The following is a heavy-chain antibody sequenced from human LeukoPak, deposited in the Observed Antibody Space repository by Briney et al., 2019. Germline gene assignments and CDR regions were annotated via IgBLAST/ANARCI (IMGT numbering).Heavy chain of an antibody. J-gene: IGHJ4*02. V-gene: IGHV1-18*01. CDR3: AREDTAMVTPIH. Sequence: ASVKVSCKASGYTFTSYGISWVRQAPGQGLEWMGWISAYNGNTNYAQKLQGRVTMTTDRSTSTAYMELRSLRSDDTAVYYCAREDTAMVTPIHWGQGTLVTVSS. D-gene: IGHD5-18*01. CDR1: GYTFTSYG. CDR2: ISAYNGNT.